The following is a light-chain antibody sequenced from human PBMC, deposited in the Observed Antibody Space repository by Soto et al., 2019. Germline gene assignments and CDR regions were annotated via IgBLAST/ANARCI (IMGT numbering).Light chain of an antibody. V-gene: IGKV3-20*01. J-gene: IGKJ2*01. CDR1: QSVGSS. CDR3: QQYGGSPRT. Sequence: EIVLTQSPGTLSLSPEERATLSCRASQSVGSSLAWYQQKPGQAPRLLMFGASSRATGIPDRFSGSGSGTDFTLTISRLEPEDFAIYHCQQYGGSPRTFGQGTKLEIK. CDR2: GAS.